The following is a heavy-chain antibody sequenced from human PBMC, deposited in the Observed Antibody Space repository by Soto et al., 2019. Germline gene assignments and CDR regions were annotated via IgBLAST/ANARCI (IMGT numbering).Heavy chain of an antibody. CDR3: ARDSARPNLRYFDWSPYFDY. Sequence: SETLSLTCTVSGGSISSYYWSWIRQPPGKGLEWIGYIYYSGSTNYNPSLKSRVTISVDTSKNQFSLKLSSVTAADTAVYYCARDSARPNLRYFDWSPYFDYWRQGTLVTVSS. D-gene: IGHD3-9*01. V-gene: IGHV4-59*01. J-gene: IGHJ4*02. CDR2: IYYSGST. CDR1: GGSISSYY.